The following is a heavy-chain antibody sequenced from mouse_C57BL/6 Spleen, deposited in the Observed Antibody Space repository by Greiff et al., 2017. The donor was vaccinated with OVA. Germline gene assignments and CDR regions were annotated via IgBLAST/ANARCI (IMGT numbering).Heavy chain of an antibody. D-gene: IGHD2-4*01. Sequence: VMLVESGPGLVQPSQSLSITCTVSGFSLTSYGVHWVRQSPGKGLEWLGVIWSGGSTDYNAAFISRLSISKDNSKSQVFFKMNSLQADDTAIYYCASASFYYDYDGWYFDVWGTGTTVTVSS. CDR2: IWSGGST. J-gene: IGHJ1*03. V-gene: IGHV2-2*01. CDR1: GFSLTSYG. CDR3: ASASFYYDYDGWYFDV.